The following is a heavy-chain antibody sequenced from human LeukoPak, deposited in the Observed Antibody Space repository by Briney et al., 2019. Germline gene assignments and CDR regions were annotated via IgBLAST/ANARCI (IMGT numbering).Heavy chain of an antibody. CDR1: GFTFDDYG. V-gene: IGHV3-20*04. CDR3: ANDDYYDSSGQLDAFDI. D-gene: IGHD3-22*01. Sequence: GGSLRLSCAASGFTFDDYGMSWVRQAPGKGLEWVSGINWNGGSTGYADSVKGRFTTSRDNSKNTLYLQMNSLRVEDTAVYYCANDDYYDSSGQLDAFDIWGQGTMVTVSS. J-gene: IGHJ3*02. CDR2: INWNGGST.